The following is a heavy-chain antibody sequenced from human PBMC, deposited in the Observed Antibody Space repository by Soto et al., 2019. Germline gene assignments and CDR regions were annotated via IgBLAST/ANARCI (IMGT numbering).Heavy chain of an antibody. CDR2: IDPSDSQT. V-gene: IGHV5-10-1*01. CDR3: ARQIYDSDTGPNFQYYFDS. Sequence: PXESLKVSWKGSGCSLSGYWITRVRPKPGKGLEWMGRIDPSDSQTYYSPSFRGHVTISATKSITTVFLQWSSLRASDTAMYYCARQIYDSDTGPNFQYYFDSWGQGTPVTVSS. J-gene: IGHJ4*02. CDR1: GCSLSGYW. D-gene: IGHD3-22*01.